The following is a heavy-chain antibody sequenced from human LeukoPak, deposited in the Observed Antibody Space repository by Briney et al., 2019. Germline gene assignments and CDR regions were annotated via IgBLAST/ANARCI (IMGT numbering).Heavy chain of an antibody. CDR3: AKQSYARSLGE. J-gene: IGHJ4*02. Sequence: PGGSPRLSCATSGFPFSDFSMSWVRQAPGKGLEWISTTNSGGTSTYYAESVKGRFTISRDNSKNTLYLQMSSLRVEDTAVYYCAKQSYARSLGEGGPGTLVSVSS. D-gene: IGHD2-8*01. CDR1: GFPFSDFS. V-gene: IGHV3-23*01. CDR2: TNSGGTST.